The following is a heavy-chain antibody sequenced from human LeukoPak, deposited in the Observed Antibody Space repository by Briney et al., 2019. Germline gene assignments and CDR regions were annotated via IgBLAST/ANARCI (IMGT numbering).Heavy chain of an antibody. J-gene: IGHJ1*01. V-gene: IGHV1-2*02. Sequence: ASVKVSCKASGYNFTGYYLHWVRQAPGQGLEWMGWIHPNSGDTNFAQRFQGRVTMTRDTSISTAYMELTSLRSDDTAVYYCARLATVPGWGQGTLVTVSS. CDR2: IHPNSGDT. CDR1: GYNFTGYY. CDR3: ARLATVPG. D-gene: IGHD6-19*01.